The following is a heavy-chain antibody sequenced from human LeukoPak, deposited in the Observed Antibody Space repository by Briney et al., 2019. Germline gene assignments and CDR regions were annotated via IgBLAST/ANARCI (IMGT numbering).Heavy chain of an antibody. CDR3: AKRWRGTGDAFDI. CDR1: GFTFSFYT. Sequence: GGSLRLSCAASGFTFSFYTMSWVCQAPGKGLEWVSSISGSGGSTYYADSVKGRFTISRDNSKNTLYLQINSLRAEDTAVYYCAKRWRGTGDAFDIWGQGTMVTVSS. V-gene: IGHV3-23*01. CDR2: ISGSGGST. D-gene: IGHD3/OR15-3a*01. J-gene: IGHJ3*02.